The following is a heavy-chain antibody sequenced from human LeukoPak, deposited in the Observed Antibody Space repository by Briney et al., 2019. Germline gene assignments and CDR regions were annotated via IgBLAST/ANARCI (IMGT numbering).Heavy chain of an antibody. CDR3: ARDLGRGSIAAAFDY. D-gene: IGHD6-13*01. CDR1: GFTFSSYW. Sequence: GGSLRLSCAASGFTFSSYWMSWVRQAPGKGLEWVANIKQDGSEKYYVDSVKGRFTISRDNAKNSLYLQMNSLRAEDTAVYYCARDLGRGSIAAAFDYWGQGTLVTVSS. J-gene: IGHJ4*02. V-gene: IGHV3-7*01. CDR2: IKQDGSEK.